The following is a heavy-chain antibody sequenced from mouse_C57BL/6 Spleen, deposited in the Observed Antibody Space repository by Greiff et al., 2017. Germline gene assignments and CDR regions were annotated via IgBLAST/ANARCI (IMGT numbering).Heavy chain of an antibody. CDR1: GYSITSGYY. CDR3: ARNYYGRDYAMDY. J-gene: IGHJ4*01. V-gene: IGHV3-6*01. D-gene: IGHD1-1*01. Sequence: VQLKQSGPGLVKPSQSLSLTRSVTGYSITSGYYWNWIRQFPGNKLEWMGYISYDGSNNYNPSLKNRISITRDTYKNQFFLKLNSVTTEDTATYYCARNYYGRDYAMDYWGQGTSVTVSS. CDR2: ISYDGSN.